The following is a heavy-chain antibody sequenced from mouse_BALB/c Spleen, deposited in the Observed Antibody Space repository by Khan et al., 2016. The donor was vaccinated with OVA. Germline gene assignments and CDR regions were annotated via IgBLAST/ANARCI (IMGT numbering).Heavy chain of an antibody. Sequence: QVQLQQSGAELMKPGASVKISCKATGYTFSSYWIEWVKQRPGHGLEWIGEILPGSGSTNYNEKFKGKATFTADTSSNTAYMQLSSLTSEDSAICYCASIYYVNYDAMDYWGQGTSVTVSS. D-gene: IGHD2-1*01. CDR1: GYTFSSYW. J-gene: IGHJ4*01. CDR3: ASIYYVNYDAMDY. V-gene: IGHV1-9*01. CDR2: ILPGSGST.